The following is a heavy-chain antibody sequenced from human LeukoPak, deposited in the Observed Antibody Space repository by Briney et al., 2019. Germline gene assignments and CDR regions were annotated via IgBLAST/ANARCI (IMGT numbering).Heavy chain of an antibody. D-gene: IGHD3-22*01. V-gene: IGHV3-33*01. CDR2: IWYDETNK. CDR3: ARARDNYDESGHSALDH. CDR1: GFIFRTFG. J-gene: IGHJ4*02. Sequence: QPGGALRLSCAASGFIFRTFGMHWVRQAPGKGLQWVASIWYDETNKYYADSVKGRFTISRDNFKNTLYLQMDSLRAEDTAMYYCARARDNYDESGHSALDHWGQGSMVSVCS.